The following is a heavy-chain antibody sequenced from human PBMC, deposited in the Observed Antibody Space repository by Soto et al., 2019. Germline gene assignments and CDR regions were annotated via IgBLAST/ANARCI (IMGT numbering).Heavy chain of an antibody. J-gene: IGHJ6*03. CDR2: INPSGGST. CDR3: ARAALPYYYYMDV. CDR1: GYTFTSYY. Sequence: GASVKVCCKASGYTFTSYYMHWVRQAPGQGLEWMGIINPSGGSTSYAQKFQGRVTMTRDTSTSTVYMELSSLRSEDTAVYYCARAALPYYYYMDVWGKGTTVTVSS. D-gene: IGHD6-13*01. V-gene: IGHV1-46*03.